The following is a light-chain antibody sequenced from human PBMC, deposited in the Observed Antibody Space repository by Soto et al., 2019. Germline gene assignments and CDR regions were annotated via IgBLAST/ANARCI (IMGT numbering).Light chain of an antibody. CDR2: DAS. V-gene: IGKV3-11*01. CDR3: QQRTIWPLT. Sequence: EIVLTQSPATLSLSPGERATLSCRASQSVTKYLSWYQQKPGQAPRLLIYDASNRATGIPARFSGSGSASDFTLTISRPEPEDFAIYYCQQRTIWPLTFGGGTKVEIK. J-gene: IGKJ4*02. CDR1: QSVTKY.